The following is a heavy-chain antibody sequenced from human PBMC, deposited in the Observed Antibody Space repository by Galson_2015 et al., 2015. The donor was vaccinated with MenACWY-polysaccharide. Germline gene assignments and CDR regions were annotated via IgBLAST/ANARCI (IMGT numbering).Heavy chain of an antibody. CDR3: ARGHYGMDV. V-gene: IGHV3-7*01. CDR1: GFTFKTYW. J-gene: IGHJ6*02. Sequence: SLRLSCAVSGFTFKTYWMSWVRQAPGKGLEWVANMKKDGSEKYCVDSVKGRFTISRDNARNSLYLQMNGLRGEDTAVYYCARGHYGMDVWGQGTTVTVS. CDR2: MKKDGSEK.